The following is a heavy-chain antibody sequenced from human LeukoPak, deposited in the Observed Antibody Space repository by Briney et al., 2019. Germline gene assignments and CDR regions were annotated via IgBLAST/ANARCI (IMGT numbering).Heavy chain of an antibody. D-gene: IGHD3-10*01. CDR3: ARRGSPLDI. J-gene: IGHJ3*02. CDR2: ISYDGSNK. V-gene: IGHV3-30-3*01. Sequence: PGRSLRLSCAASGFTFSSYAMHWVRQAPGKGLEWVAVISYDGSNKYYADSVKGRFTISRDNSKNTLYLQMNSLRAEDTAVYYCARRGSPLDIWGQGTMVTVSS. CDR1: GFTFSSYA.